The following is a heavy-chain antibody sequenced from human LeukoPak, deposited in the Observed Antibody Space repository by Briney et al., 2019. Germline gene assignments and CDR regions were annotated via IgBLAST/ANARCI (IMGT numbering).Heavy chain of an antibody. J-gene: IGHJ4*02. CDR2: ISSSSGTI. V-gene: IGHV3-48*02. D-gene: IGHD6-19*01. CDR3: ASDLAPGSSGWYLGY. Sequence: GGSLRLSSAAPRFTLSSYSMKSVRQAPGKGLEWVSYISSSSGTIYYADSVKGRFTISRDNAKNSLYLQMNSLRDEDTALYYCASDLAPGSSGWYLGYWVQGTLVTVSS. CDR1: RFTLSSYS.